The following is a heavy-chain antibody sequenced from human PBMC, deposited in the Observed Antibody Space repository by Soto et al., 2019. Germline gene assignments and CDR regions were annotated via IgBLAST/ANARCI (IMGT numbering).Heavy chain of an antibody. Sequence: QVQLVQSGAEVKNPGSSVKVSCTASGDTFNSYTINWVRQAPGQGLEWVGRVNPIVGVSNSAQKFHGRVTITADKSTSEAYLYLTSLKSEDTAVYYCATSYGSGSTHFDFWGQGTLVTVSS. J-gene: IGHJ4*02. CDR2: VNPIVGVS. D-gene: IGHD3-10*01. CDR3: ATSYGSGSTHFDF. V-gene: IGHV1-69*02. CDR1: GDTFNSYT.